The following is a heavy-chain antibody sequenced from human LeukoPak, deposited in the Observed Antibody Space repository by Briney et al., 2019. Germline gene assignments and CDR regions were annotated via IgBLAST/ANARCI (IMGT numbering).Heavy chain of an antibody. Sequence: PGGSLRLSCAASGFTFSSYWMHWVRQAPGKGLVWVSHIESDGSSTSYADSVKGRFTISRDNAKNTLYLQMNSLRAEDTAVYYCARDGNDAFEIWGQGTMVTVSS. CDR3: ARDGNDAFEI. V-gene: IGHV3-74*01. CDR1: GFTFSSYW. CDR2: IESDGSST. J-gene: IGHJ3*02.